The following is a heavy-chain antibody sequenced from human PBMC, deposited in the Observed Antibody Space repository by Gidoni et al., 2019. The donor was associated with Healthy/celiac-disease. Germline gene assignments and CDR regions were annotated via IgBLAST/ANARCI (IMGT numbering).Heavy chain of an antibody. CDR2: IWYDGSNK. J-gene: IGHJ6*02. Sequence: QVQLVDSGGGVVQPGRSLRLSCAASGFTFSSYGMHWVRQAPGKGLEWVAVIWYDGSNKYYADSVKGRFTISRDNSKNTLYLQMNSLRAEDTAVYYCARGSYCSSTSCYPQVYYYYGMDVWGQGTTVTVSS. D-gene: IGHD2-2*01. CDR3: ARGSYCSSTSCYPQVYYYYGMDV. CDR1: GFTFSSYG. V-gene: IGHV3-33*01.